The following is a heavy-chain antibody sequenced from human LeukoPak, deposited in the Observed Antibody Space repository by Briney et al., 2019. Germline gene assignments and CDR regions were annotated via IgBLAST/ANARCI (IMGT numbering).Heavy chain of an antibody. CDR1: GYTFTIYG. Sequence: ASVRDSSMASGYTFTIYGISWVRQAPGQGLEWMGWISAYNGNTNYAQKLQGRVTMTTDTSTSTAYMELRSLRSDDTAVYYCARENRYCSGGSCYSVASDDAFDIWGQGTMVTVSS. J-gene: IGHJ3*02. V-gene: IGHV1-18*01. CDR2: ISAYNGNT. D-gene: IGHD2-15*01. CDR3: ARENRYCSGGSCYSVASDDAFDI.